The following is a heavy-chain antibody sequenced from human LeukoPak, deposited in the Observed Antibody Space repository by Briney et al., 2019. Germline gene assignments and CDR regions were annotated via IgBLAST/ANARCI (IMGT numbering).Heavy chain of an antibody. CDR2: INPSGGST. D-gene: IGHD6-13*01. CDR1: GYTFTSYY. CDR3: ARDSSIIAAAGRLVY. V-gene: IGHV1-46*01. J-gene: IGHJ4*02. Sequence: EASVKVSCKASGYTFTSYYMLWVRQAPGQGLEWMGIINPSGGSTSYAQKFQGRVTMTRDTSTSTVYMELSSLRSEDTAVYYCARDSSIIAAAGRLVYWGQGTLVTVSS.